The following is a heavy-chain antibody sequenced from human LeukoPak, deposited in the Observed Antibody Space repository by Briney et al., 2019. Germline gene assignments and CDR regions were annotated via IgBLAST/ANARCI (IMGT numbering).Heavy chain of an antibody. CDR3: AKPCDSLTARDD. Sequence: GGSLRLSCAASAFTFSSYAMSCVRQAPEKGLEWVSAISGRGGRAYYADSVKGRFTISRHTSKKTLYLQINRLRAKHTAVSDCAKPCDSLTARDDWRQG. D-gene: IGHD3-9*01. CDR2: ISGRGGRA. V-gene: IGHV3-23*01. J-gene: IGHJ6*01. CDR1: AFTFSSYA.